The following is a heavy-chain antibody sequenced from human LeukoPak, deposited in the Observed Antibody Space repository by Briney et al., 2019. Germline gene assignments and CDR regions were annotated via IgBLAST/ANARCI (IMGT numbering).Heavy chain of an antibody. CDR3: ARSRGTALITRFDY. CDR1: GGSISNYY. CDR2: INTSGST. J-gene: IGHJ4*02. V-gene: IGHV4-4*07. Sequence: SETPSLTCTVSGGSISNYYWSWIRQPAGKGLEWIGRINTSGSTNYNPSLESRVTMSVDTSNNQFSLKLNSVTAADTAVYFCARSRGTALITRFDYWGQGTLVTVSS. D-gene: IGHD5-18*01.